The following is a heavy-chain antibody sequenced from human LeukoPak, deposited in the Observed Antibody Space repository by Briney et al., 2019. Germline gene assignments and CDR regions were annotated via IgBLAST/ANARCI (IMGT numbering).Heavy chain of an antibody. CDR3: ARDRGPRTGFMVREAYDY. CDR1: GFTFSDYW. D-gene: IGHD3-10*01. CDR2: ISSDGGTT. Sequence: PGGSLRLSCVASGFTFSDYWIHWVRHAPGKGLVWVSRISSDGGTTNYADSVKGRFTISRDNAQNTLYLQMNSLRVEDTAVYYCARDRGPRTGFMVREAYDYWGQGTLVTVSS. V-gene: IGHV3-74*01. J-gene: IGHJ4*02.